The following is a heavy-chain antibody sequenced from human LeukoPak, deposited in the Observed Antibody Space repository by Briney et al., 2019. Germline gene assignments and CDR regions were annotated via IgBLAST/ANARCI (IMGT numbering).Heavy chain of an antibody. Sequence: SETLSLTCTVSGGSISSGSYYWSWIRQAPGKGLEWIGSIYHRESTYYNPSLKSRVTISVDTSKNQFSLRLTSVTAADTAVYYCARDATRMGNYFNYWGQGTLVTVSS. CDR2: IYHREST. CDR1: GGSISSGSYY. CDR3: ARDATRMGNYFNY. V-gene: IGHV4-39*07. D-gene: IGHD5-12*01. J-gene: IGHJ4*02.